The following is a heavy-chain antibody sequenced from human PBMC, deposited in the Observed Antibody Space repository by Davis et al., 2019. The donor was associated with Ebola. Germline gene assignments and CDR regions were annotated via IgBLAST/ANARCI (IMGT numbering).Heavy chain of an antibody. CDR3: ARSGRVVVTAMADY. CDR2: ISGYNGNT. V-gene: IGHV1-18*01. CDR1: GYTFSNYG. J-gene: IGHJ4*02. D-gene: IGHD2-21*02. Sequence: AASVKVSCKASGYTFSNYGINWVRQAPGQGLEWMGWISGYNGNTNYAQKLQGRVTMNTDTSTGTAYLELRSLRSEHTAVYYCARSGRVVVTAMADYWGQGTLVTVSS.